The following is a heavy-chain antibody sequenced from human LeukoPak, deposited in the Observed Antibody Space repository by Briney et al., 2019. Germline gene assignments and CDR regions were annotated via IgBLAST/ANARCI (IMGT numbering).Heavy chain of an antibody. V-gene: IGHV3-11*01. J-gene: IGHJ6*02. CDR2: ISSSGSTI. CDR3: ARCGPDCERLYYYGMDV. D-gene: IGHD2-21*02. Sequence: GGSLRLSCAASGFTFSDYYMSWIRQAPGKGLEWVSYISSSGSTIYYADSVKGRFTISRDNAKNSLYLQMNSLRAEDTAVYYCARCGPDCERLYYYGMDVWGQGTTVTVSS. CDR1: GFTFSDYY.